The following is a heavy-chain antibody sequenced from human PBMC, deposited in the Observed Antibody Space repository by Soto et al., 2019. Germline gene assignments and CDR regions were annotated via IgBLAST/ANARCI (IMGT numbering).Heavy chain of an antibody. J-gene: IGHJ4*02. CDR3: ARHTVSFLG. CDR2: LYYSGTT. V-gene: IGHV4-39*01. Sequence: QLQLQESGPGLVKPSATLSLNCTVSGGSISSSSDYWGWIRQSPGKGLEWIGSLYYSGTTYYNPSLRSRVTVSLDTAKNQFSLKLSSVTAADTAVYYCARHTVSFLGWGQGTLVSVSS. D-gene: IGHD4-17*01. CDR1: GGSISSSSDY.